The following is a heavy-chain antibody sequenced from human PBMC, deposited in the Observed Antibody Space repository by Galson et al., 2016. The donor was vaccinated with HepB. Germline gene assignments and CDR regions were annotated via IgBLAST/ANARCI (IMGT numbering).Heavy chain of an antibody. D-gene: IGHD3-10*01. V-gene: IGHV3-23*01. CDR3: AKDVGFGELLQNWFDP. Sequence: SLRLSCAASGFRSSNYAMSWVRQAPGKGLEWVSVIISGSGGSTYYADSVKGRFTISRDNSKNTVYLQMNSLRVEDTAVYYCAKDVGFGELLQNWFDPWGQGTLVTVSS. CDR1: GFRSSNYA. CDR2: ISGSGGST. J-gene: IGHJ5*02.